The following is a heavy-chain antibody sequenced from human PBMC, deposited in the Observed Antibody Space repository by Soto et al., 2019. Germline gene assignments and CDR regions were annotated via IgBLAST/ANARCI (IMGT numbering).Heavy chain of an antibody. J-gene: IGHJ4*02. CDR1: GFTFSSYS. CDR3: ARERFYYGSSGYYYFDY. CDR2: ISSNSGTM. V-gene: IGHV3-48*01. D-gene: IGHD3-22*01. Sequence: GGSLRLSCAASGFTFSSYSMNWFRQAPGKGLEWVSYISSNSGTMYYADSVKGRFTISRDNAKNSLYLQMNSLRAEDTAVYYCARERFYYGSSGYYYFDYWGQGT.